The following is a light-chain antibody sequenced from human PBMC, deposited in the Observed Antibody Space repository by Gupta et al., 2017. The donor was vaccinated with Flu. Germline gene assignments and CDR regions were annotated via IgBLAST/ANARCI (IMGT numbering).Light chain of an antibody. CDR2: AAS. Sequence: TITCRASQSISSYLNWYQQKPGKAPKLLIYAASSLQSGVPSRFSGSGSGTDFTLTISSLQPEDFATDYCQQSYSTPRTFGQGTKVEIK. V-gene: IGKV1-39*01. CDR1: QSISSY. J-gene: IGKJ1*01. CDR3: QQSYSTPRT.